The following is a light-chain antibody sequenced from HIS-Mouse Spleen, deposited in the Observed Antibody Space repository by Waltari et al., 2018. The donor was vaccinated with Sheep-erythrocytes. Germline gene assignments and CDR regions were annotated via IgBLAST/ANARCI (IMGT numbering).Light chain of an antibody. V-gene: IGLV2-11*01. Sequence: QSALTQPRSVSGSPGQSVTIPCPGTSSDVGGYHYVSWYQQHPAKAPKLMIYDVSKRPSGVPDRFSGSKSGNTASLTISGLQAEDEADYYCCSYAGSYNHVFATGTKVTVL. CDR1: SSDVGGYHY. CDR3: CSYAGSYNHV. CDR2: DVS. J-gene: IGLJ1*01.